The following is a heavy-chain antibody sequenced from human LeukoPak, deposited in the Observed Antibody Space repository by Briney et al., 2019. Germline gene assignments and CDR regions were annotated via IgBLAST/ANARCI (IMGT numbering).Heavy chain of an antibody. V-gene: IGHV1-2*02. CDR1: GYTFTGYY. CDR3: ARVRFGELYYFDY. J-gene: IGHJ4*02. D-gene: IGHD3-10*01. CDR2: INPNSGGT. Sequence: ASVKVSCKASGYTFTGYYMHWVRQAPGQGLEWMGWINPNSGGTNYAQKFQGRVTMTRDTSISTAYMELSRLRSDDTAVYYRARVRFGELYYFDYWGQGTLVTVSS.